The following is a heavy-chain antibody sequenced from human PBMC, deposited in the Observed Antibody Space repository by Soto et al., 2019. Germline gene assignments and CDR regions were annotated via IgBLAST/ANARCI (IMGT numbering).Heavy chain of an antibody. D-gene: IGHD3-22*01. CDR2: IYYSGST. CDR3: ARPEIPTRSSDYDYPFDH. J-gene: IGHJ4*02. CDR1: GGSISSGGYY. V-gene: IGHV4-31*03. Sequence: SSETLSLTCTVSGGSISSGGYYWSWIRQHPGKGLEWIGYIYYSGSTYYNPSLKSRVTISVDTSKNQFSLKLSSVTAADTAMYYCARPEIPTRSSDYDYPFDHWGQGTLVTVSS.